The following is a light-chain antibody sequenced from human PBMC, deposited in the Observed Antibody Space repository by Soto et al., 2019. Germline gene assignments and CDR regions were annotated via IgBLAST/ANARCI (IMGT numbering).Light chain of an antibody. J-gene: IGKJ4*01. CDR3: QQYDNSPLT. V-gene: IGKV3-15*01. CDR2: GAS. CDR1: QSVSSN. Sequence: EIVMTQSPATLSVSPGERATLSCRASQSVSSNLAWYQHKPGQAPRLLIYGASTRATGIPARFSGGGSGTDFTLTISRLEPEDFAVYYCQQYDNSPLTFGGGTKVDIK.